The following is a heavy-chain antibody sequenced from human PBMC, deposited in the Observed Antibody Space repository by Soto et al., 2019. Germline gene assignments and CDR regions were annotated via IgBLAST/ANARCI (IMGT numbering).Heavy chain of an antibody. V-gene: IGHV4-4*02. Sequence: QVQLQQSGPGLVKPSETLSLTCAVSGGSISNNNWWSWVRQPPGKGLEWIGEIYHSGRTNYNPSPXSXXSISADKPTNHFSLNLNSVTAADTAIYYCARGGSGYDWSDSWGQGTLVTVSS. CDR2: IYHSGRT. J-gene: IGHJ4*02. D-gene: IGHD5-12*01. CDR1: GGSISNNNW. CDR3: ARGGSGYDWSDS.